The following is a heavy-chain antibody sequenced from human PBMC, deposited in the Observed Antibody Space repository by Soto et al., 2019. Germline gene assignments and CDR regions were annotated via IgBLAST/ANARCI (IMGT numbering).Heavy chain of an antibody. Sequence: QVQLQESGPGLVKPSGTLSLMCTVSSDSVSSFYWTWIRQPAGKGLEWIGRIYSSGDTNYNPSLKSRVSMSVDMLNNQFSLKMTSVTAADTAVYYCARASRCMSECECFAWLDQWGQGTLVTVSS. V-gene: IGHV4-4*07. CDR3: ARASRCMSECECFAWLDQ. CDR1: SDSVSSFY. J-gene: IGHJ4*02. CDR2: IYSSGDT. D-gene: IGHD3-16*01.